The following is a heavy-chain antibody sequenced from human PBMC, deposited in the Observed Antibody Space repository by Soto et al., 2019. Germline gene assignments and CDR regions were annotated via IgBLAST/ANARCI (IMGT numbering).Heavy chain of an antibody. CDR2: IYHSGST. D-gene: IGHD6-13*01. CDR3: ARLDSSSWYAYYYYGMDV. V-gene: IGHV4-4*02. CDR1: GGSISSNKW. J-gene: IGHJ6*02. Sequence: SETLSLTCAVYGGSISSNKWWSWVRQPPGKGLEWIGEIYHSGSTNYNPSLKSRVTISVDTSKNQFSLKLSSVTAADTAVYYCARLDSSSWYAYYYYGMDVWGQGTTVTVSS.